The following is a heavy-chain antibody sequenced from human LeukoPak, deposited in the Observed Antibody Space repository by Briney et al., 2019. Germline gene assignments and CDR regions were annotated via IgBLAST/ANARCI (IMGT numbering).Heavy chain of an antibody. Sequence: PGGSLRLSCAASGFTFSSYWMSWVRQAPGKGLEWVANIKQDESEKYYVDSVKGRFTISRDNAKNSLYLQMNSLRAEDTAVYYCARDGNNWNYGFADYWGQGTLVTVSS. CDR3: ARDGNNWNYGFADY. V-gene: IGHV3-7*01. CDR2: IKQDESEK. J-gene: IGHJ4*02. D-gene: IGHD1-7*01. CDR1: GFTFSSYW.